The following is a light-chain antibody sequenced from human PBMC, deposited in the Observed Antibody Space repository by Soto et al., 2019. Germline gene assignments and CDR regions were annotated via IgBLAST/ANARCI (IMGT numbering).Light chain of an antibody. CDR3: QQYNTYPVT. J-gene: IGKJ5*01. Sequence: DIQMTQSPSLLSASVGDRVTITCRASQAITNYVAWFQQKPGKAPKSLIYAASRLRSGVPSKFSGSGSGTDFTLTISNLQPDDFATYYCQQYNTYPVTFGQGTRLEI. CDR1: QAITNY. CDR2: AAS. V-gene: IGKV1-16*02.